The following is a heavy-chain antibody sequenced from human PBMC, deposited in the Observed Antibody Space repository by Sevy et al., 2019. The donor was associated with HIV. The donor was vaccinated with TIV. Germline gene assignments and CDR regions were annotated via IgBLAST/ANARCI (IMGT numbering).Heavy chain of an antibody. CDR3: ARDDNPDGDEYHGMDV. Sequence: GGSLRLSCAASGFTFSNYWMTWVRQAPGKGLEWVANIKQDGSEKYYVDSVKGRFTISRDNAKNSLYLQMNTLRSEDTAVYYCARDDNPDGDEYHGMDVWGQGTTVTVSS. J-gene: IGHJ6*02. CDR2: IKQDGSEK. V-gene: IGHV3-7*01. D-gene: IGHD4-17*01. CDR1: GFTFSNYW.